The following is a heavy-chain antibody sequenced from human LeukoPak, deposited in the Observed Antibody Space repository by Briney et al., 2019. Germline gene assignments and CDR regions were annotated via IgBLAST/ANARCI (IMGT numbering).Heavy chain of an antibody. V-gene: IGHV1-2*02. D-gene: IGHD6-13*01. CDR1: GYTFTGYY. CDR2: INPNSGGT. CDR3: ARVRVIAAVGVFDY. Sequence: ASVKVSCKASGYTFTGYYMHWVRQAPGQGLEWMGWINPNSGGTDYAQKFQGRVTMTRDTSISTAYMELSRLRSDDTAVYYCARVRVIAAVGVFDYWGQGTLVTVSS. J-gene: IGHJ4*02.